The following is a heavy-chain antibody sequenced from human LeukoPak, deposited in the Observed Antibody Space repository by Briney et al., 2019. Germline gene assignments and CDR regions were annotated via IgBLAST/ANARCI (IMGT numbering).Heavy chain of an antibody. CDR1: GGSISGYY. J-gene: IGHJ4*02. CDR3: ARHYYSSSGYYYFDY. CDR2: IYYRGST. V-gene: IGHV4-59*08. Sequence: PSETLSLTCTVSGGSISGYYWSWIRQPPGKGLDYIGYIYYRGSTNYNPSLNSRITMSVDTSKNQFSLKLTSVTAADTAVYYCARHYYSSSGYYYFDYWGQGTLVTVSS. D-gene: IGHD3-22*01.